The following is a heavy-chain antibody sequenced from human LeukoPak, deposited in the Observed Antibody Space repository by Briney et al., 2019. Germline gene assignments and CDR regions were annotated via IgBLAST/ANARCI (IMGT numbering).Heavy chain of an antibody. CDR3: ARGPSLVGLRFLEWLSRAWFDP. V-gene: IGHV4-34*01. CDR1: GGSFSGYY. D-gene: IGHD3-3*01. CDR2: INHSGST. J-gene: IGHJ5*02. Sequence: RPSETLSLTCAVYGGSFSGYYWSWIRQPPGKGLEWIGEINHSGSTNDNPSLKSLVTISVDTSKNQFSLKLSSVTAADTAVYYCARGPSLVGLRFLEWLSRAWFDPWGQGTLVTVSS.